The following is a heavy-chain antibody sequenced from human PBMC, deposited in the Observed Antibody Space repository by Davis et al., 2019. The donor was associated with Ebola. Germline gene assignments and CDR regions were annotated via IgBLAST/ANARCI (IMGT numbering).Heavy chain of an antibody. CDR1: GGSFSGYY. J-gene: IGHJ4*02. V-gene: IGHV4-34*01. CDR2: INHSGST. D-gene: IGHD1-26*01. Sequence: PSETLSLTCAVYGGSFSGYYWSWIRQPPGKGLEWIGEINHSGSTNYNPSLKSRVTISVDTSKNQFSLKLSSVTAADTAVYYCARDGVGALGVFDYWGQGTLVTVPS. CDR3: ARDGVGALGVFDY.